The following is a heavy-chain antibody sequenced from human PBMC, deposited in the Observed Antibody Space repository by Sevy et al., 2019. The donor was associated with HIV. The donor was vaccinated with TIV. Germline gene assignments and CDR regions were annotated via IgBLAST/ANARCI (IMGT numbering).Heavy chain of an antibody. J-gene: IGHJ4*02. CDR2: IYYSGST. Sequence: SETLSLTCTVSGGSISSRSYYWGWIRQPPGKGLEWIGSIYYSGSTYYNPSLKSRVTISVDTSKNQFSLKLSSVTAADTAVYYCARLRWVQLTRGWYYFDYWGQGTLVTVSS. CDR3: ARLRWVQLTRGWYYFDY. V-gene: IGHV4-39*01. CDR1: GGSISSRSYY. D-gene: IGHD2-15*01.